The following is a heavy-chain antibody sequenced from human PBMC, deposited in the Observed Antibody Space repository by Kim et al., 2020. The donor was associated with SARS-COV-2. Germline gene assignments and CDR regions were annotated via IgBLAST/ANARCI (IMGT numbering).Heavy chain of an antibody. D-gene: IGHD1-1*01. Sequence: GGSLRLSCAVSGFTFNNYEMNWVRQAPGKGLEWVSFIGTRATDVHYADSVRGRFTVSRDNAKNSLYLQMDSLRVEDTAVYYCTTDETGIKDFDYWGRGTLVTVSS. J-gene: IGHJ4*02. CDR1: GFTFNNYE. V-gene: IGHV3-48*03. CDR2: IGTRATDV. CDR3: TTDETGIKDFDY.